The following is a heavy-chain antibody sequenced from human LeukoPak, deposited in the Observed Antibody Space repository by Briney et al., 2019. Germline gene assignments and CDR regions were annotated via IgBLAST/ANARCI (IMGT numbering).Heavy chain of an antibody. V-gene: IGHV4-34*01. D-gene: IGHD2-2*02. CDR3: ARPKLWAYCSSTSCYRSYFQH. CDR1: GGSFSGYY. Sequence: PSEALSLTCAVYGGSFSGYYWSWIRQPPGKGLEWIGEINHSGSTNYNPSLKSRVTISVDTSKNQFSLKLSSVTAADTAVYYCARPKLWAYCSSTSCYRSYFQHWGQGTLVTVSS. CDR2: INHSGST. J-gene: IGHJ1*01.